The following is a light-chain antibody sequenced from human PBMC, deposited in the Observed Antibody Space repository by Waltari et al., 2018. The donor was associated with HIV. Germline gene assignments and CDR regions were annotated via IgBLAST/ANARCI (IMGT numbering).Light chain of an antibody. CDR3: AAFTGTSTL. Sequence: QSALTQPASVAGSPGQSITISCTGPASAIGGSNYVSWFQQHAGKAPKLIIYEVSRRPSGISDRFSGSRSGDTASLTISALQTEDEADYHCAAFTGTSTLFGGGTKLTVL. J-gene: IGLJ2*01. V-gene: IGLV2-14*03. CDR1: ASAIGGSNY. CDR2: EVS.